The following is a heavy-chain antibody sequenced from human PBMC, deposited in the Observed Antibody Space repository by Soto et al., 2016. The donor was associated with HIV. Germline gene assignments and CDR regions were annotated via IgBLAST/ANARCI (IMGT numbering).Heavy chain of an antibody. CDR2: ISHSGTN. Sequence: QVQLQESGPGLVKPSGTLSLTCSISGDSISSNNWWNWVRQPPGKGLEWIGEISHSGTNNYNPSLGGRVTLSIDKPKNEFSLNLTSVTAADTALYYCARGKQRWLDHFDYWSQGILVTVSS. CDR1: GDSISSNNW. D-gene: IGHD6-19*01. V-gene: IGHV4-4*02. CDR3: ARGKQRWLDHFDY. J-gene: IGHJ4*02.